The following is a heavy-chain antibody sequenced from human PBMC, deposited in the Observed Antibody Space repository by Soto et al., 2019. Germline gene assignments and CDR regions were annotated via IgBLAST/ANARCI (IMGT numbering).Heavy chain of an antibody. Sequence: QVQLVQSGAAVGKPGASVKVSCKASGYSFFSYYIHWVRQAPGQGLGWMGRFLVSGGNTDYAQRFRGRTSMTRDTSTANTVSLELTSLTSGDTAVYYCARGGATIFGVIDSWCQGTRVTVSS. V-gene: IGHV1-46*01. CDR2: FLVSGGNT. J-gene: IGHJ4*02. CDR1: GYSFFSYY. CDR3: ARGGATIFGVIDS. D-gene: IGHD3-3*02.